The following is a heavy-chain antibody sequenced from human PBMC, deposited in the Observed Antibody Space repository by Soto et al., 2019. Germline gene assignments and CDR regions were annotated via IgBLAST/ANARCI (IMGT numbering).Heavy chain of an antibody. CDR3: ARVTVIELDDY. J-gene: IGHJ4*02. V-gene: IGHV4-34*01. D-gene: IGHD1-1*01. CDR1: GGSFSGYY. Sequence: QVQLQQWGAGLLKPSETLSLTCAVYGGSFSGYYWSWIRQPPGKGLEWIGEITHSGSTNYNPSLKSQVTISVDTSKIQYSLKLTSLSAASTAVYYCARVTVIELDDYWRQGTLVTVSS. CDR2: ITHSGST.